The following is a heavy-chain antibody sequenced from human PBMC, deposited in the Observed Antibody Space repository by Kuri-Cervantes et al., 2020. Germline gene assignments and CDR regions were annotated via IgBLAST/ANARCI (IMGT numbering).Heavy chain of an antibody. Sequence: ASVKVSCKASGYIFTSYGISWVRQAPGQGLEWMGWISDYNGNTNVAQKLQGRVTMTTDTSTSTAYMELRSLRSDDTAVYYCAVLGWGPRNWFDPWGQGTLVTVSS. CDR2: ISDYNGNT. CDR3: AVLGWGPRNWFDP. D-gene: IGHD1-26*01. V-gene: IGHV1-18*01. J-gene: IGHJ5*02. CDR1: GYIFTSYG.